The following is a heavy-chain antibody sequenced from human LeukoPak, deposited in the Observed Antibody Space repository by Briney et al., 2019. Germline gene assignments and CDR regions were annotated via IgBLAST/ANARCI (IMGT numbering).Heavy chain of an antibody. CDR2: IYPGDSDN. D-gene: IGHD3-10*02. J-gene: IGHJ4*02. CDR1: GSTFTSYW. V-gene: IGHV5-51*01. Sequence: LGASLQISCKGSGSTFTSYWIGWVRHLPGKGLEWMGIIYPGDSDNRYSPSFQGQVTISADKSISTAYLQWSSLKASDTAMYYCAREDLFGESRPDYWGQGTLVTVSS. CDR3: AREDLFGESRPDY.